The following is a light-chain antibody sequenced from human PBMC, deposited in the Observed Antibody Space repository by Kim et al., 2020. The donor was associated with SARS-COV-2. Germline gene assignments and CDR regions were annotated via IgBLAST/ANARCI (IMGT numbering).Light chain of an antibody. V-gene: IGLV2-8*01. CDR2: EVA. CDR1: SSDVGGYNY. Sequence: GQSVTISRTETSSDVGGYNYVSWYQQHPGKAPKLMIYEVAKRPSGVPDRFSGSKSGNTASLTVSGLQAEDEADYYCSSYAGSNNLVFGGGTQLTVL. J-gene: IGLJ2*01. CDR3: SSYAGSNNLV.